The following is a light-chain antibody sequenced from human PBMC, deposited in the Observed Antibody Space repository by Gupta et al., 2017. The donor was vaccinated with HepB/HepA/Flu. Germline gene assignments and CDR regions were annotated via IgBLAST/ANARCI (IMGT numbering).Light chain of an antibody. J-gene: IGKJ4*01. CDR2: GAS. CDR1: QAIRNE. Sequence: DIQMTQSPSSLSASVGDRVTITCRASQAIRNELGWYQQKPGKAPKRLIFGASNVHSGVPSRFSGSGSGTEFTLTISSLQPEDFATCYCRQQNSYPITFGGGTKVEI. CDR3: RQQNSYPIT. V-gene: IGKV1-17*01.